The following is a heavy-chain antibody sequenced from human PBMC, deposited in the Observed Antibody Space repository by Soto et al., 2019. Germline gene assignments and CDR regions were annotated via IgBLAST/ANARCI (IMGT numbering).Heavy chain of an antibody. CDR1: GFPFNSYA. D-gene: IGHD6-13*01. J-gene: IGHJ4*02. V-gene: IGHV3-30-3*01. Sequence: QGQLVESGGDIVQSGRSLRLSCAASGFPFNSYAMHWVRQAPGKGLEWVAIISSGGTTKYYADSVKGRFTISRDNSKTQLYLEMTSLRTDDTAVYDCAREIDTSSWYPCFDYWGQGTLVTVSS. CDR3: AREIDTSSWYPCFDY. CDR2: ISSGGTTK.